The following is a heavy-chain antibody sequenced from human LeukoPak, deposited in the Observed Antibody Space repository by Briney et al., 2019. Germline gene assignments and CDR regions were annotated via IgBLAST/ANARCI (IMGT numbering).Heavy chain of an antibody. J-gene: IGHJ3*02. Sequence: SETLSLTCTVSGGSISNYYWSWIRQPPGKGLEWIGYISYSGSTNYNPSLKSRVTISVDTSKNHFSLTLSSVTAADTAVYYCARSDGYGLVGIWGQGTMVTVSS. V-gene: IGHV4-59*12. D-gene: IGHD3-10*01. CDR1: GGSISNYY. CDR3: ARSDGYGLVGI. CDR2: ISYSGST.